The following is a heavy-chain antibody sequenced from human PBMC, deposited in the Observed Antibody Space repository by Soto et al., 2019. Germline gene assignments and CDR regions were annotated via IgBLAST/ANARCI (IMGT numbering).Heavy chain of an antibody. J-gene: IGHJ4*02. CDR2: ISAYNGNT. V-gene: IGHV1-18*04. CDR3: ARDTPVEMAKPKPLDS. CDR1: GYTFTTYG. Sequence: SVKVSCKASGYTFTTYGITWVRQAPGQGLEWMGWISAYNGNTNYAQKLQGRVTMATDTSTRTAYMELRSLRSDDTAVYYCARDTPVEMAKPKPLDSWCQGTLVTVSS. D-gene: IGHD5-12*01.